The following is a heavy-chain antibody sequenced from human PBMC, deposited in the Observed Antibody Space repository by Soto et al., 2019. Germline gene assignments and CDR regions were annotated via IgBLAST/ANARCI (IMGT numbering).Heavy chain of an antibody. Sequence: GGSLRLSCSASGLTFSSYSRNWVRQAPGKGLGWVSYISSATTTIYYADSVKGRFTISRDNAKNSLYLQMNSLRADDTAVYYCARGIAAAGPKLDYWGQGTLVTVPS. CDR2: ISSATTTI. CDR1: GLTFSSYS. J-gene: IGHJ4*02. D-gene: IGHD6-13*01. V-gene: IGHV3-48*01. CDR3: ARGIAAAGPKLDY.